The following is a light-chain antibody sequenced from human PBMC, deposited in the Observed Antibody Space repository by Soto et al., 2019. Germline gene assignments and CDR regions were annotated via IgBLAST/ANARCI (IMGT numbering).Light chain of an antibody. CDR2: KAS. J-gene: IGKJ1*01. Sequence: DIQMTQSPSTLSASVGDRVTITCRASQSISDWVAWYQQKPGKAPQLLIHKASSLADGVPSRFSGRGSGTEFTLTISSLRPDDFATYYCHQYSTFPRTFGQGTKVEI. V-gene: IGKV1-5*03. CDR3: HQYSTFPRT. CDR1: QSISDW.